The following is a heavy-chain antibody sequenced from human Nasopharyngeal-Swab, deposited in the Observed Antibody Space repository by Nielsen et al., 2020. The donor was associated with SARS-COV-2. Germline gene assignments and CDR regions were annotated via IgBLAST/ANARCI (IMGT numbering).Heavy chain of an antibody. V-gene: IGHV3-21*01. D-gene: IGHD3-3*01. Sequence: GGSLRLSCAASGFTFNNYNFNWFRQAPGKGLEWVSSISSSSSYIYYADSVKGRFTISRDNAKNSLYLQMNSLRAEDTAVYYCARDGLDYDFWSAYFMDVWGQGTTVTVS. CDR2: ISSSSSYI. CDR1: GFTFNNYN. CDR3: ARDGLDYDFWSAYFMDV. J-gene: IGHJ6*02.